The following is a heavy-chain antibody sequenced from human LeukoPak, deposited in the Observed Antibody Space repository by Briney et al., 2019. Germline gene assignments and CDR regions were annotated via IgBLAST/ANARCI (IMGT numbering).Heavy chain of an antibody. CDR3: ARVGQLVADAFDI. J-gene: IGHJ3*02. CDR1: GYTFTSYG. Sequence: SVKVSCKASGYTFTSYGISWVRQAPGQGLEWMGRIIPIFGTANYAQKFQGRVTITTDESTSTAYMELSSLRSEDTAVYYCARVGQLVADAFDIWGQGTMVTVSS. V-gene: IGHV1-69*05. CDR2: IIPIFGTA. D-gene: IGHD6-6*01.